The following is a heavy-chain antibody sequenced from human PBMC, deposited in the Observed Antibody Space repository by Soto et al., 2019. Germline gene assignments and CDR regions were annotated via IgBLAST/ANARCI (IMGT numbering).Heavy chain of an antibody. CDR1: GYTLIRYG. CDR3: ARLSDGEYCSGGACYSKY. CDR2: MNPSNGTT. J-gene: IGHJ4*02. V-gene: IGHV1-18*01. D-gene: IGHD2-15*01. Sequence: ASVKVSCKASGYTLIRYGICWERQAPGQGLAWMGWMNPSNGTTNYTHKIQGRRIMSTDTSTSTGCMELRSLRSDDTAVYYCARLSDGEYCSGGACYSKYWGKGSLVT.